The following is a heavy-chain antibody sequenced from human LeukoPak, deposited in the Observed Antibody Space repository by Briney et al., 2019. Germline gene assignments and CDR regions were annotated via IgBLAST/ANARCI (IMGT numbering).Heavy chain of an antibody. CDR3: AKGDGGTYPFDY. CDR2: IGTSGVYT. CDR1: GFTFGSYA. J-gene: IGHJ4*02. Sequence: GGSLRLSCAASGFTFGSYAMSWVRQAPGKGLEWVSTIGTSGVYTNYVDSVKGRFTISRDNSKNTLYLQMNSLRAEDTALYYCAKGDGGTYPFDYWGQGTLVTVSS. V-gene: IGHV3-23*01. D-gene: IGHD2-21*02.